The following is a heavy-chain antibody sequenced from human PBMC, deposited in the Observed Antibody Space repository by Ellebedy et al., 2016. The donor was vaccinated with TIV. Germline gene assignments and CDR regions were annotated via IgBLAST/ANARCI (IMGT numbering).Heavy chain of an antibody. V-gene: IGHV1-18*04. D-gene: IGHD4-17*01. J-gene: IGHJ4*02. CDR2: LNAYNGNT. Sequence: AASVNVSCKASGYTFTSYGINWVRQAPGQGLEWMGWLNAYNGNTNYVQKLQGRVTMTTDTSTNTAYMELRSLRSDDTAVYYCARAMTTVTTDYWGQGTLVTVSS. CDR1: GYTFTSYG. CDR3: ARAMTTVTTDY.